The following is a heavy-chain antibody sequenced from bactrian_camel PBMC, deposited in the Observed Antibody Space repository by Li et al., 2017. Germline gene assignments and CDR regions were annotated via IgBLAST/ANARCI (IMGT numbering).Heavy chain of an antibody. V-gene: IGHV3S40*01. D-gene: IGHD3*01. Sequence: VQLVESGGGLVQPGGSLRLSCATSGFTFSSYAMSWVRQAPGKGLEWVSTVNRAGTTTYYGDSVKGRFTISRDNAKNTVYLQMNSLKPEDTAMYYCAAAPGTWYCPARVHDYNYWGQGTQVTVS. CDR1: GFTFSSYA. CDR2: VNRAGTTT. J-gene: IGHJ4*01. CDR3: AAAPGTWYCPARVHDYNY.